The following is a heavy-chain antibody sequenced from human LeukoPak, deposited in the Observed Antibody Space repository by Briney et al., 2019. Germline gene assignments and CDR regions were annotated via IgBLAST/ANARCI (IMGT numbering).Heavy chain of an antibody. D-gene: IGHD4-17*01. Sequence: SETLSLTCTVSGGSFSNSRYYRGWLRQPPGKGLEWIGSIYNDGNTYKNPSLRSRVTISVDTSKNQFSLNLNSVTAADTAVYYCARPDDYGASGYFEYWGQGTLVTVSS. CDR2: IYNDGNT. CDR3: ARPDDYGASGYFEY. CDR1: GGSFSNSRYY. V-gene: IGHV4-39*01. J-gene: IGHJ4*02.